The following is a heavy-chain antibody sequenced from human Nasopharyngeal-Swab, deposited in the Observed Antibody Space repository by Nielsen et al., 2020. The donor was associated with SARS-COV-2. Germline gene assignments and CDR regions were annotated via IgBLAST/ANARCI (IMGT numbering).Heavy chain of an antibody. J-gene: IGHJ6*02. V-gene: IGHV1-69*06. CDR3: ARGDTDYYYYCLDV. D-gene: IGHD5-18*01. CDR2: IIPMFGTA. CDR1: GGTFSSYA. Sequence: SVKVSCKASGGTFSSYAISWVRQAPGQGLEWMGGIIPMFGTANYAQNFQGRVTITADKSTSTAYMDLSRLKSEDTAVYYCARGDTDYYYYCLDVWGQGTTVTVSS.